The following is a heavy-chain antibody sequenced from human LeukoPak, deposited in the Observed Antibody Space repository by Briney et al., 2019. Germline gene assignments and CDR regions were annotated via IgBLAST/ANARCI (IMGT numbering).Heavy chain of an antibody. J-gene: IGHJ4*02. V-gene: IGHV3-30*02. CDR3: ATGTNY. Sequence: GGSLRLSCAASGFTFSSYSMNWVRQAPGKGLEWVAFIRYDGSNKYYVDSVKGRFTISRDNSKNTLYLQMNSLRAEDTAVYYCATGTNYWGQGTLVTVSS. CDR2: IRYDGSNK. CDR1: GFTFSSYS.